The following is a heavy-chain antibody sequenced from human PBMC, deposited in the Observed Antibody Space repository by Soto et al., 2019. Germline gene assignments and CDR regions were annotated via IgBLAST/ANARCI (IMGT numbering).Heavy chain of an antibody. CDR2: IYPADSDT. Sequence: PGESLKISCKASGYTFTNYWIGWVRQMPGKGLEWMGIIYPADSDTRYSPSFQGQVTISADKSLSTAYLQWGSLKASDTAIYYCVRPLLFDTTNYYSYYFDYWGQGTLGTVS. J-gene: IGHJ4*02. CDR3: VRPLLFDTTNYYSYYFDY. D-gene: IGHD3-22*01. V-gene: IGHV5-51*01. CDR1: GYTFTNYW.